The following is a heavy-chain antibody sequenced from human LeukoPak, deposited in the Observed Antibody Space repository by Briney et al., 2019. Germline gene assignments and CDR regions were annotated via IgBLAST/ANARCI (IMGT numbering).Heavy chain of an antibody. V-gene: IGHV1-2*02. J-gene: IGHJ4*02. CDR1: GYTFTGYY. CDR3: ARDAWTAYYYDSSGPFDY. CDR2: INPNSGGT. Sequence: ASVRVSCKASGYTFTGYYMHWVRQAPGQGLEWMGWINPNSGGTNYAQKFQGRVTMTRDTSISTAYMELSRLRSEDTAVYYCARDAWTAYYYDSSGPFDYWGQGTLVTVSS. D-gene: IGHD3-22*01.